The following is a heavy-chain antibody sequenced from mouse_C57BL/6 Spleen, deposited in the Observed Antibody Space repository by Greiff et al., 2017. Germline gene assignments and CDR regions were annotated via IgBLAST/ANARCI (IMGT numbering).Heavy chain of an antibody. CDR3: ARQDYFDY. CDR1: GFTFSSYG. CDR2: ISSGGSYT. Sequence: EVKLMESGGDLVKPGGSLKLSCAASGFTFSSYGMSWVRQTPDKRLEWVATISSGGSYTYYPDSVKGRVTISRDNAKNTLYLQMSSLKSEDTAMYYCARQDYFDYWGQGTTLTVSS. J-gene: IGHJ2*01. V-gene: IGHV5-6*01.